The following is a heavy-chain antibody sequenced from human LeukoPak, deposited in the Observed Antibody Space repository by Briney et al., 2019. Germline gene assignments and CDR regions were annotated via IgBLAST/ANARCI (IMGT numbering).Heavy chain of an antibody. CDR3: ARGSYPYSHGMDV. CDR2: ISAKTGNT. CDR1: GYNFNNYG. D-gene: IGHD1-26*01. J-gene: IGHJ6*02. V-gene: IGHV1-18*01. Sequence: ASVKVSCKASGYNFNNYGVSCVRQAPGQGLEWMGWISAKTGNTNYAQKVQGRVTMTTDTSTTTAYMELRSLGSDDTAVYYCARGSYPYSHGMDVWGQGTTVTVSS.